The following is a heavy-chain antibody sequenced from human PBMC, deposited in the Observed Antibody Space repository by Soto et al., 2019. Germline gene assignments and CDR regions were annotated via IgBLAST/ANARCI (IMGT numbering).Heavy chain of an antibody. D-gene: IGHD2-15*01. Sequence: QVQLVQSGAEVKKPGSSVKVSCKASGGTFSSYTISWVRQAPGQGLEWMGRIIPILGIANYAQKFQGRVTINAEQSTSTAYMELSSLRSEDTAVYYCARGMVVAATTVNWFDPWGQGTLVTVSS. CDR1: GGTFSSYT. J-gene: IGHJ5*02. V-gene: IGHV1-69*02. CDR3: ARGMVVAATTVNWFDP. CDR2: IIPILGIA.